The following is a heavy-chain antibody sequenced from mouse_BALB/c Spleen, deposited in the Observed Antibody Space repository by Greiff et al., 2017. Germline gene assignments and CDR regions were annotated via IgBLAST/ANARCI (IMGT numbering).Heavy chain of an antibody. CDR2: IYPGDGDT. V-gene: IGHV1-80*01. CDR1: GYAFSSYW. J-gene: IGHJ4*01. Sequence: QVQLQQSGAELVRPGSSAKISCKASGYAFSSYWMNWVKQRPGQGLEWIGQIYPGDGDTNYNGKFKGKATLTADKSSSTAYMQLSSLTSEDSAVYFCARCGSLYAMDYWGQGTSVTVSS. CDR3: ARCGSLYAMDY.